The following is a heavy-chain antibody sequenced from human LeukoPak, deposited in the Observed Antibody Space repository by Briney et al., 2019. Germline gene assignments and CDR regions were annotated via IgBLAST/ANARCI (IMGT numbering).Heavy chain of an antibody. CDR2: IYYSGST. CDR3: ARGVEWFGEYNYFDY. D-gene: IGHD3-10*01. Sequence: SETLSLACTVSGGSISSGDYYRSWIRQPPGKGLEWIGYIYYSGSTYYNPSLKSRVTISVDTSKNQFSLKLSSVTAADTAVYYCARGVEWFGEYNYFDYWGQGTLVTVSS. J-gene: IGHJ4*02. V-gene: IGHV4-30-4*01. CDR1: GGSISSGDYY.